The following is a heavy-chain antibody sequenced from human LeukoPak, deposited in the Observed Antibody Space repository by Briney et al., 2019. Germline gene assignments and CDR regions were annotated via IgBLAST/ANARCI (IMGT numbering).Heavy chain of an antibody. CDR2: MNPNSGNT. Sequence: ASVKVSCKASGYTFTSYDINWVRQATGQGLEWMGWMNPNSGNTGYAQKFQGRVTMTRNTSISTAYMELSSLRSEDTAVYYCARGLRVDYSLDYWGQGTLVTVSS. CDR3: ARGLRVDYSLDY. CDR1: GYTFTSYD. J-gene: IGHJ4*02. D-gene: IGHD4-11*01. V-gene: IGHV1-8*01.